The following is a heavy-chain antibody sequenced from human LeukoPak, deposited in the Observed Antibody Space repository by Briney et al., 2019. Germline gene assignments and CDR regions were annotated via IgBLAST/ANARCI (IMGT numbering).Heavy chain of an antibody. CDR1: GYSFTSYW. D-gene: IGHD3-10*01. J-gene: IGHJ4*02. CDR2: IYPGDSDT. V-gene: IGHV5-51*01. CDR3: ARRPETMVRGIWIGPVDY. Sequence: GESLKISCKGSGYSFTSYWIGWVRQMPGKGLEWMGIIYPGDSDTRYSPSFQGQVTISADKSISTAYLQWSSLKASDTAMYYCARRPETMVRGIWIGPVDYWGQGTLVTVSS.